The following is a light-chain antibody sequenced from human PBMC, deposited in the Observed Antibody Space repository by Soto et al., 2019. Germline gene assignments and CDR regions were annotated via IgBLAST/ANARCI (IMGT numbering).Light chain of an antibody. J-gene: IGKJ4*01. CDR2: DAS. V-gene: IGKV3-11*01. CDR1: QSVSFY. CDR3: QHRYNWPHR. Sequence: EVVLTQSPATLSLSPGERATLSCRASQSVSFYLAWYQQKPGQAPRLLIYDASNKATGIPARFSGSGSGTDFTLTISSLEAEDFAVYYCQHRYNWPHRFGGGTKVEIK.